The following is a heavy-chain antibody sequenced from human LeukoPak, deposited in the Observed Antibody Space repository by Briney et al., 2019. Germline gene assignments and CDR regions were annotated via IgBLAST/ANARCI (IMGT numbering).Heavy chain of an antibody. CDR3: ARVHGDDSSGYPDY. D-gene: IGHD3-22*01. CDR2: IYYSGST. V-gene: IGHV4-39*07. CDR1: GGSISSSSYY. Sequence: PSETLSLTCTVSGGSISSSSYYWGWIRQPPGKGLEWIGSIYYSGSTYYNPSLKSRVTISVDTSKNQFSLKLSSVTAADTAVYYCARVHGDDSSGYPDYWGQGTLVTVSS. J-gene: IGHJ4*02.